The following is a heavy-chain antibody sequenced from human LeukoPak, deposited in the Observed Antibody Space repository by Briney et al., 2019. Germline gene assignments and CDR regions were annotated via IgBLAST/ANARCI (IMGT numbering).Heavy chain of an antibody. Sequence: GGSLRLSCAASGFTFSSYAMSWVRQAPGKGLEWVSAISGSGGSTYYADSVKGRFTISRDTPKNRLYLQLNSLRAGDTAVYYCANGYCSSTSCYAYYYYYMDVWGKGSTVTVS. D-gene: IGHD2-2*01. CDR1: GFTFSSYA. CDR3: ANGYCSSTSCYAYYYYYMDV. V-gene: IGHV3-23*01. J-gene: IGHJ6*03. CDR2: ISGSGGST.